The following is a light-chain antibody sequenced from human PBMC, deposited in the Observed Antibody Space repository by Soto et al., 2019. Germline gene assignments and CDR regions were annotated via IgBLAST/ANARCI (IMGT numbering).Light chain of an antibody. CDR3: QQYKSYPRT. V-gene: IGKV1-5*03. J-gene: IGKJ4*02. CDR2: EAS. Sequence: DIQMPQSPSTLSASVGERVTITCRASQSIGSRLAWYKQKPGKAPRLLIYEASTMESGVPSRFSGSGSGTEFTLTISSLQPEDFAAYYCQQYKSYPRTFGGGTKVDI. CDR1: QSIGSR.